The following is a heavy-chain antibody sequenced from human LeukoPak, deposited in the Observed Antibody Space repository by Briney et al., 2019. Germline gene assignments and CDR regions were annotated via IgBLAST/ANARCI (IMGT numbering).Heavy chain of an antibody. Sequence: GGSLRLSCVASGFTFSSYSMNWVRQAPGKGLEWVSSISSSTSYIYYADSVKGRFTISRDNARKSLYLQMNSLRAEDTALYYCAKDILGWSFDCWGQGTLVTVSS. CDR2: ISSSTSYI. CDR3: AKDILGWSFDC. J-gene: IGHJ4*02. V-gene: IGHV3-21*04. D-gene: IGHD4-23*01. CDR1: GFTFSSYS.